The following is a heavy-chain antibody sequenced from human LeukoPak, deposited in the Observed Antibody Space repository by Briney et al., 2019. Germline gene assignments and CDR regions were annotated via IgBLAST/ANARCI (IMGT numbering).Heavy chain of an antibody. Sequence: GGSLRLSCAASGFTFNSFAMNWVRQAPGKGLEWVSSISGSDGSSHYADFVKGRFTISRDNSKNTLYLQMDSLRAEDTAVYYCAKDKSSNWYGSRTFDIWGQGTMVTVSS. CDR1: GFTFNSFA. CDR2: ISGSDGSS. D-gene: IGHD6-13*01. CDR3: AKDKSSNWYGSRTFDI. J-gene: IGHJ3*02. V-gene: IGHV3-23*01.